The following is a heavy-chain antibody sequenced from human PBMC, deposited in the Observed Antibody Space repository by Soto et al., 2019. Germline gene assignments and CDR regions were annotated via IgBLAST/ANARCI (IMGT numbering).Heavy chain of an antibody. Sequence: ASVKVSCKASGYTFTSYDINWVRQTAGQGLEWMGWMSPKTANTGYAQKFQGRVTMTRSTFISTAYMELSSLTSEDTAVYYCTGGPPNWGFDSWGQGTPVTVSS. CDR1: GYTFTSYD. CDR3: TGGPPNWGFDS. D-gene: IGHD7-27*01. J-gene: IGHJ5*01. V-gene: IGHV1-8*01. CDR2: MSPKTANT.